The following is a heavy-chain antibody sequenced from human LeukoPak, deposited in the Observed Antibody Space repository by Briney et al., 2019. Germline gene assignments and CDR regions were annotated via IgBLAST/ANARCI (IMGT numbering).Heavy chain of an antibody. CDR1: GYTFTSYD. V-gene: IGHV1-8*01. D-gene: IGHD5-12*01. CDR2: MNPNSGNT. CDR3: ARAYSGYDGYAFDI. Sequence: ASVKVSCKASGYTFTSYDINWVRQATGQGLEWMGWMNPNSGNTGYAQKFQGRVTMTRNTSISTAYMELSSLRSDDTAVYYCARAYSGYDGYAFDIWGQGTMVTVSS. J-gene: IGHJ3*02.